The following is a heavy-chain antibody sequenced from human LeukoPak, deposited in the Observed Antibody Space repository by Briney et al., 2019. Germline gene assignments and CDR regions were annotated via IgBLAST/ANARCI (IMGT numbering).Heavy chain of an antibody. J-gene: IGHJ6*02. Sequence: GGPLRLSCAASGFTFSSYGMHWVRQAPGKGLEWVAVIAYDGSNEYYADSVKGRFTVSRDNSKNTLYLQMNSLRGEDTAVYFCANQHLATFGYHCYGMDVWGQGTTVTVSS. CDR1: GFTFSSYG. V-gene: IGHV3-30*18. CDR2: IAYDGSNE. D-gene: IGHD5-12*01. CDR3: ANQHLATFGYHCYGMDV.